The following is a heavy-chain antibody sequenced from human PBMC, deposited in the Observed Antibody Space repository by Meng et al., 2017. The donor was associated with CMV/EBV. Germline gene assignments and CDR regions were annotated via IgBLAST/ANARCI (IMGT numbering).Heavy chain of an antibody. CDR3: AKLVLLWFGESLQRGADHDY. Sequence: GESLKISCAASGFTFSSYAMHWVRQAPGKGLEWVSAISGSGGSTYYADSVKGRFTISRDNSKNTLYLQMNSLRAEDTAVYYCAKLVLLWFGESLQRGADHDYWGQGTLVTVSS. V-gene: IGHV3-23*01. CDR1: GFTFSSYA. CDR2: ISGSGGST. J-gene: IGHJ4*02. D-gene: IGHD3-10*01.